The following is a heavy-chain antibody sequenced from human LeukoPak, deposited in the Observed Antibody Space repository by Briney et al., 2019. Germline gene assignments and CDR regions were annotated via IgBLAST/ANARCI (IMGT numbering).Heavy chain of an antibody. Sequence: SETLSLTCTVSGGSISSSSYYWGWVRQPPGKGLEWIVSIYYSGSTYYHRSGKSQFTMSVETSKSQFSLKLSSVTAADTAVYYCARVKGGLFDYWGQGTLVTVSS. V-gene: IGHV4-39*07. D-gene: IGHD1-26*01. CDR1: GGSISSSSYY. CDR3: ARVKGGLFDY. J-gene: IGHJ4*02. CDR2: IYYSGST.